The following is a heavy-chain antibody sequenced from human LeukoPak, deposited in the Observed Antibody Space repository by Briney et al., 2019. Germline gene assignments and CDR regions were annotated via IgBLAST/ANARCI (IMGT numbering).Heavy chain of an antibody. Sequence: GGSLRLSCAASGLTFSTYGMHWVRQAPGKGLEWVAVISYDGSNKYYADSVKGRFTISRDNSKNTLYLQMNSLRAEDTAVYYCAKGVAGFFDYWGQGTLVTVSS. CDR2: ISYDGSNK. J-gene: IGHJ4*02. V-gene: IGHV3-30*18. CDR3: AKGVAGFFDY. D-gene: IGHD6-19*01. CDR1: GLTFSTYG.